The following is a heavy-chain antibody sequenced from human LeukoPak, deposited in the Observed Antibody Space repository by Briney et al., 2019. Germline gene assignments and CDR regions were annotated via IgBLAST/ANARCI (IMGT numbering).Heavy chain of an antibody. CDR1: GFTFSDYY. D-gene: IGHD5-24*01. V-gene: IGHV3-11*01. CDR3: ARDRARARWLQLRAFDP. Sequence: GGSLRLSCAASGFTFSDYYMSWIRQAPGKGLEWVSYISSSGSTIYYADSVKGRFTISGDNAKNSLYLQMNSLRAEDTAVYYCARDRARARWLQLRAFDPWGQGTLVTVSS. J-gene: IGHJ5*02. CDR2: ISSSGSTI.